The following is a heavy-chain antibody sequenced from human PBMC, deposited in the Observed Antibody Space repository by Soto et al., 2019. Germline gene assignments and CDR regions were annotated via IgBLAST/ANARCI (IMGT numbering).Heavy chain of an antibody. Sequence: QVQLVQSGAEVKKPGSSVKVSCKASGGTFSSYTISWVRQAPGQGLEWMGRIIPILGIANYAQKFQGRVTFTAEKSTRPAYMELSSLRSEDTAVYYCARDGGAYYGISPDPWGQGTLVTVSS. V-gene: IGHV1-69*08. J-gene: IGHJ5*02. D-gene: IGHD3-9*01. CDR2: IIPILGIA. CDR1: GGTFSSYT. CDR3: ARDGGAYYGISPDP.